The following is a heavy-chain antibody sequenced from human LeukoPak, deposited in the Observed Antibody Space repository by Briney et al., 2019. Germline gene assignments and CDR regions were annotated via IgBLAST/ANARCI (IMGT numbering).Heavy chain of an antibody. V-gene: IGHV3-30*02. Sequence: PGGSLRLSCAASGFTFSSYAMHWVRQAPGKGLEWVAFIRSDGSNKSYADSVKGRFTISRDNSKNTLYLQMNSLRTEDTAVYYCAKQVQISVNYFDYWGQGTLVTVSS. D-gene: IGHD5-18*01. J-gene: IGHJ4*02. CDR2: IRSDGSNK. CDR1: GFTFSSYA. CDR3: AKQVQISVNYFDY.